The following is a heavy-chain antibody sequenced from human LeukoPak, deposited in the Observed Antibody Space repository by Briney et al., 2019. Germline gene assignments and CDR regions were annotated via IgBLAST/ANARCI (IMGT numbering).Heavy chain of an antibody. V-gene: IGHV4-39*07. CDR1: GGSISTCNYY. J-gene: IGHJ4*02. Sequence: PSETLSLTCTVSGGSISTCNYYWVWIRPPPGKGLEWIGEINHSGSTNYNPSLKSRVTISVDTSKNQFSLKLSSVTAADTAVYYCARGGWLLGPDYWGRGTLVTVSS. CDR3: ARGGWLLGPDY. CDR2: INHSGST. D-gene: IGHD5-12*01.